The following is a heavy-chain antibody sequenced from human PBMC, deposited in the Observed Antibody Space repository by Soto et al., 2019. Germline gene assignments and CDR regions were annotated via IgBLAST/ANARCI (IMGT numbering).Heavy chain of an antibody. D-gene: IGHD4-17*01. V-gene: IGHV4-34*01. CDR1: GGSFNGYY. CDR3: ARASHDGDSWEY. J-gene: IGHJ4*02. CDR2: INHSGST. Sequence: PSETLSLTCAVYGGSFNGYYWNWIRQPPGKGLEWIGEINHSGSTNYNPSLKSRVTLSVDTSKNQFSLKLNSVTAADTAVYYCARASHDGDSWEYWGQETLVTVSS.